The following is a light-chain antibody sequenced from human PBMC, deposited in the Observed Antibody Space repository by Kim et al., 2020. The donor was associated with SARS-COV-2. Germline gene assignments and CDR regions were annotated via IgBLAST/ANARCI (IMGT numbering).Light chain of an antibody. J-gene: IGLJ3*02. V-gene: IGLV6-57*03. CDR3: QSYDSSNPWV. Sequence: VTISSTRSEGSNASDYVQWCQQRPGSAPTTVIYEDNQRPSGVPDRFSGSIDSSSNSASLTISGLKTEDEADYYCQSYDSSNPWVFGGGTQLTVL. CDR2: EDN. CDR1: EGSNASDY.